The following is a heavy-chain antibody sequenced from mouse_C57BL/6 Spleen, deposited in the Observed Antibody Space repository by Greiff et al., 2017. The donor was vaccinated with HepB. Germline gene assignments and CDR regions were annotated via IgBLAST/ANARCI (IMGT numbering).Heavy chain of an antibody. Sequence: EVQLQQSGPVLVKPGASVKMSCKASGYTFTDYYMNWVKQSHGKSLEWIGVINPYNGGTSYNQKFKGKATLTVDKSSSTAYMELNSLTSEDSAVYYCARSGRGLDYWGQGTTLTVSS. J-gene: IGHJ2*01. CDR3: ARSGRGLDY. V-gene: IGHV1-19*01. D-gene: IGHD3-1*01. CDR1: GYTFTDYY. CDR2: INPYNGGT.